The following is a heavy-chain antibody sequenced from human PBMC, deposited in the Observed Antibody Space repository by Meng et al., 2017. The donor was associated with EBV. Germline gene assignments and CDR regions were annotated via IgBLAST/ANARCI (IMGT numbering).Heavy chain of an antibody. CDR3: ASESGRGYTPDY. J-gene: IGHJ4*02. D-gene: IGHD3-10*01. V-gene: IGHV1-69*01. CDR2: FLPRLGAP. Sequence: QVRCVQSAAEVKKPGSSVKVSCKTSGGPFRYYAISWVRQAPGQGLEWLGGFLPRLGAPNYAQKFHGRVKITADESTSTHYMDLSSLRSEDTAIYYCASESGRGYTPDYWGQGTLVTVSS. CDR1: GGPFRYYA.